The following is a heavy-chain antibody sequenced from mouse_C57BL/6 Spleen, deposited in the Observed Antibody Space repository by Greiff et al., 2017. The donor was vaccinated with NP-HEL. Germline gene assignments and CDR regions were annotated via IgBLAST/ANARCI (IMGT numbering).Heavy chain of an antibody. J-gene: IGHJ2*01. CDR2: IDPSDSET. CDR1: GYTFTSYW. CDR3: ASQGDSKCFDY. Sequence: VQLQQPGAELVRPGSSVKLSCKASGYTFTSYWMHWVKQRPIQGLEWIGNIDPSDSETHYNQKFKDKATLTVDKSSSTAYMQLSSLTSADSAVYYCASQGDSKCFDYWGQGTTLTVSS. D-gene: IGHD2-5*01. V-gene: IGHV1-52*01.